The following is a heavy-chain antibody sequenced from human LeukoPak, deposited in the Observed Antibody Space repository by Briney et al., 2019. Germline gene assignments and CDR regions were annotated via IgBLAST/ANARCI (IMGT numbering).Heavy chain of an antibody. V-gene: IGHV4-39*07. CDR2: VYYSGRT. J-gene: IGHJ6*03. D-gene: IGHD6-13*01. CDR3: ARMRQQPYYYYHYMDV. Sequence: PSETLSLTCTVSGGSISSSSYYWGWIRQPPGKGLEWIGDVYYSGRTYSSPSLKSRVAISVDTSWNQFFLNLSSVTAADTAVYYCARMRQQPYYYYHYMDVWGKGTTVTVSS. CDR1: GGSISSSSYY.